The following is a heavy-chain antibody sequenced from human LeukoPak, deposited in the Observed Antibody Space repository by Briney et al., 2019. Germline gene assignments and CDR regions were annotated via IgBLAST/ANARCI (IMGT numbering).Heavy chain of an antibody. V-gene: IGHV1-2*02. CDR3: ERGNCSGFTCLQGYGWFDP. J-gene: IGHJ5*02. D-gene: IGHD2-15*01. CDR1: AYTFTDYY. Sequence: ASVKVSCKASAYTFTDYYIHWVRQAPGQGLEWMGWINPNNGYTAYAQKFQGRVTMTRDTSISTAYMDLIRLRIDDTAVYYCERGNCSGFTCLQGYGWFDPWGQGTLVTVSS. CDR2: INPNNGYT.